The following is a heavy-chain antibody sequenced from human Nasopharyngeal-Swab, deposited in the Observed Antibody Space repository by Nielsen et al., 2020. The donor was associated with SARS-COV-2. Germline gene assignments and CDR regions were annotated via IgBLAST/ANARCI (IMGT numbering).Heavy chain of an antibody. CDR1: GYTFTSYA. CDR2: INAGNGNT. Sequence: ASVKVSCKASGYTFTSYAMHWVRQAPGQRLEWMGWINAGNGNTKYSQKFQGRVTITADKSTSTAYMELSSLRSEDTAVYYCARYIVVVPAAIPGHYGMDVWGQGTTVTVSS. D-gene: IGHD2-2*01. CDR3: ARYIVVVPAAIPGHYGMDV. J-gene: IGHJ6*02. V-gene: IGHV1-3*01.